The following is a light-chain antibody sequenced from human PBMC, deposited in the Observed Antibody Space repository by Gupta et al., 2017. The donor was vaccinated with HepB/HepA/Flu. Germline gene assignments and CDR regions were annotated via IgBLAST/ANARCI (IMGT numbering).Light chain of an antibody. V-gene: IGKV3-11*01. CDR2: DAS. Sequence: ENVLTQSPATLSLSPGERATLSCRATQSVGTYLAWYQHKPGQAPRLLIYDASNRAPGIPARFSGSGYGTDFTLTISSREQEDFAGYYCQQRSNWPLFTFGHGTKVDIK. J-gene: IGKJ3*01. CDR1: QSVGTY. CDR3: QQRSNWPLFT.